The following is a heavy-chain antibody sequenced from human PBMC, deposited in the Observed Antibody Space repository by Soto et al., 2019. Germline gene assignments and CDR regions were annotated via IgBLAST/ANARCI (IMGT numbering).Heavy chain of an antibody. J-gene: IGHJ6*02. CDR2: ISGSGGST. Sequence: EVQLLESGGGLVQPGGSLRLSCAASGFTFSSYAMSWVRHAPGKGLEWVSAISGSGGSTYYADSVKGRFTISRDNSKNTLYLQMNSLRAEDTAVYYCANALPGGLYYGMDVWGQGTTVTVSS. D-gene: IGHD3-10*01. V-gene: IGHV3-23*01. CDR3: ANALPGGLYYGMDV. CDR1: GFTFSSYA.